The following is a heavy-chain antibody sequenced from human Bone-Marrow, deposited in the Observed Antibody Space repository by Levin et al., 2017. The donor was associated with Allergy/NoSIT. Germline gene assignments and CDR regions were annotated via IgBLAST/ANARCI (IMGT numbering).Heavy chain of an antibody. D-gene: IGHD4-17*01. CDR2: IYYSGST. CDR1: GGSISSSSYY. CDR3: ARHSRPTTVIVHAFDI. Sequence: SETLSLTCTVSGGSISSSSYYWGWIRQPPGKGLEWIGSIYYSGSTYYNPSLKSRVTISVDTSKNQFSLKLSSVTAADTAVYYCARHSRPTTVIVHAFDIWGQGTMVTVSS. J-gene: IGHJ3*02. V-gene: IGHV4-39*01.